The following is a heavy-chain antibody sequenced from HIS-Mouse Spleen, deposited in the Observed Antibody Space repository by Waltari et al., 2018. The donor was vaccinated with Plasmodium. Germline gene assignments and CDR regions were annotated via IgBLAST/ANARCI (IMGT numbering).Heavy chain of an antibody. CDR2: LNPNSGGT. J-gene: IGHJ1*01. Sequence: QVQLVQSGAEVKKPGASVKVSCKASGYTFTGYYMHWVRQAPGQGLEWMGWLNPNSGGTNYAQKFQGRVTMTRDASISTAYMGLSRLRSNDTAVYYCARVLGYKAAAGTFVEYFQHWGQGTLVTVSS. V-gene: IGHV1-2*02. CDR1: GYTFTGYY. D-gene: IGHD6-13*01. CDR3: ARVLGYKAAAGTFVEYFQH.